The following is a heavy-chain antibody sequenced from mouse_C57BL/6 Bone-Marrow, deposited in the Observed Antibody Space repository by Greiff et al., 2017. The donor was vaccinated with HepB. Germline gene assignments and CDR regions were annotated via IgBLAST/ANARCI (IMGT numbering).Heavy chain of an antibody. J-gene: IGHJ2*01. Sequence: QVQLQQPGAELVKPGASVKMSCKASGYTFTSYWITWVKQRPGQGLEWIGDIYPGSGSTNYNEKFKSKATLTVDKSSSTAYMELSSLTSGDSAVYYCAKLGRRSYFDYWGQGTTLTVSS. CDR3: AKLGRRSYFDY. CDR2: IYPGSGST. CDR1: GYTFTSYW. D-gene: IGHD4-1*01. V-gene: IGHV1-55*01.